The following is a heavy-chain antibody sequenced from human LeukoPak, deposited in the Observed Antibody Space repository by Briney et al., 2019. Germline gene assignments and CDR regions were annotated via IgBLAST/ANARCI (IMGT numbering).Heavy chain of an antibody. CDR2: IRYDGSNK. V-gene: IGHV3-30*02. Sequence: GGSLRLSCAASGFNFSRYDMHWVRQAPGKGLEGVAFIRYDGSNKYYADSVKGRFNISRDNFKNTSYLQMNSLRVEGPAVYYCAKVDASWGQGTLVTVSS. J-gene: IGHJ5*02. D-gene: IGHD3-9*01. CDR3: AKVDAS. CDR1: GFNFSRYD.